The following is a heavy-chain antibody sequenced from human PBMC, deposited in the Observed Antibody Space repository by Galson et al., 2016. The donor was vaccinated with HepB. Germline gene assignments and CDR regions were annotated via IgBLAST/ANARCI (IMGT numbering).Heavy chain of an antibody. Sequence: SATLSLTCDVYDSSLRDYYWTWVRQAPGKGLEWIGEIHPYGHTNYNPSFASRVVMSLDTSKSQFSLTMSSVTAADTAVYYCARDRGNSPIYYFDYWGQGTLVTVSS. J-gene: IGHJ4*02. V-gene: IGHV4-34*01. CDR1: DSSLRDYY. D-gene: IGHD4-23*01. CDR3: ARDRGNSPIYYFDY. CDR2: IHPYGHT.